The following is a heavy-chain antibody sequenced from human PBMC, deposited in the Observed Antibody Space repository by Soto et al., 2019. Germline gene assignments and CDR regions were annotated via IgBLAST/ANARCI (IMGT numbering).Heavy chain of an antibody. Sequence: SETLSLTCTVSGTSISSYYWSWIRQPPGKGLEWIGRIDTSGSTNYNPSLRSRVTMSVDTSKQEFSLKLSSVTAADTALYYCARGGQDFWSGPFDYWGRGALVTVSS. CDR1: GTSISSYY. CDR2: IDTSGST. V-gene: IGHV4-4*07. D-gene: IGHD3-3*01. CDR3: ARGGQDFWSGPFDY. J-gene: IGHJ4*02.